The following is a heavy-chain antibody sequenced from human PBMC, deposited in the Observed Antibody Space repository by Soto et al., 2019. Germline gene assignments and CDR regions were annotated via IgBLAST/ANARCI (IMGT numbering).Heavy chain of an antibody. CDR2: ISYDGSNK. V-gene: IGHV3-30*18. Sequence: GGSLRLSWAAYGFTFSSYCMHWVRQAPGKGLEWVAVISYDGSNKYYADSVKGRFTISRDNSKNTLYLQMNSLRAEDTAVYYCAKVFVDYYDSSGYYYDYWGQGTLVTVSS. CDR1: GFTFSSYC. CDR3: AKVFVDYYDSSGYYYDY. J-gene: IGHJ4*02. D-gene: IGHD3-22*01.